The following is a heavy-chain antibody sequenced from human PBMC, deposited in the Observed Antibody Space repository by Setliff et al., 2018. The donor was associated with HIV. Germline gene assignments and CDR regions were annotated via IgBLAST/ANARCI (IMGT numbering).Heavy chain of an antibody. D-gene: IGHD3-22*01. V-gene: IGHV4-38-2*01. J-gene: IGHJ4*02. CDR2: IYHSGNT. CDR1: GYSISSGYY. Sequence: PSETLSLTCAVSGYSISSGYYWGWIRQPTGKGLERVGSIYHSGNTYYNPSLKSRVTISVDTSKNQFSLKLTSVTAADTAVYYCARHDSVGYSSLDYWGQGTLVTVSS. CDR3: ARHDSVGYSSLDY.